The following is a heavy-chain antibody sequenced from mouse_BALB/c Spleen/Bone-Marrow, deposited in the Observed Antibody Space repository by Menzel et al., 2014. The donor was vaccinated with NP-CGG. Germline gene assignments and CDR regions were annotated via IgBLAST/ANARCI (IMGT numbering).Heavy chain of an antibody. D-gene: IGHD1-1*01. CDR2: IDPANGNL. V-gene: IGHV14-3*02. CDR1: GFNIKDTY. Sequence: VKSGASVKLSCTASGFNIKDTYMHWVKQRPEQGLEWIGRIDPANGNLKYDPKFQGKATITADTSSNTAYLTLSSLTSEDTAVYYCASYYYGSSLFAYWGQGTLVTVSA. J-gene: IGHJ3*01. CDR3: ASYYYGSSLFAY.